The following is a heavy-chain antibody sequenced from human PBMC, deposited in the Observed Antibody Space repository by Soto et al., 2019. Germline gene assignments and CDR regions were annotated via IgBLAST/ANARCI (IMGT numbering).Heavy chain of an antibody. CDR1: GGSISSSSYY. J-gene: IGHJ4*02. CDR3: ARHHDFWSGYYFDY. CDR2: IYYSGST. D-gene: IGHD3-3*01. Sequence: SETLSLTCTVSGGSISSSSYYWGWIRQPPGKGLEWIGSIYYSGSTYYNPSLKSRVTISVDTSKNQFPLKLSSVTAADTAVYYCARHHDFWSGYYFDYWGQGTLVTVS. V-gene: IGHV4-39*01.